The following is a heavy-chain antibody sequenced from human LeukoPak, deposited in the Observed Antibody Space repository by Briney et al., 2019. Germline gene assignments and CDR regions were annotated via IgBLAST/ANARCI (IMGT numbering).Heavy chain of an antibody. CDR2: INPNSGGT. CDR3: ARGFVVVVAAYYYYGMDV. D-gene: IGHD2-15*01. J-gene: IGHJ6*02. V-gene: IGHV1-2*02. CDR1: RYSFTGYY. Sequence: ASVKVSCKASRYSFTGYYMHWVRQAPGQGLEWMGWINPNSGGTNYAQKFQGRVTMTRDTSISTAYMELSRLRSDDTAVYYCARGFVVVVAAYYYYGMDVWGQGTTVTVSS.